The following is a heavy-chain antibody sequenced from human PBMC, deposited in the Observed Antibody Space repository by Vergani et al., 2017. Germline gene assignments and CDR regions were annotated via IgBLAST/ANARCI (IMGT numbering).Heavy chain of an antibody. Sequence: EVQLLESGGGLVQPGGSLRLTCAASGFTFSSYAMSWVRQAPGKGLEWVSAISGSGGSTYYADSVKGRFTISRDNSKNTLYLQMNSLRAEDTAVYYCAKSYDFWSGYYTDYWGQGTLVTVSS. CDR3: AKSYDFWSGYYTDY. CDR2: ISGSGGST. CDR1: GFTFSSYA. D-gene: IGHD3-3*01. V-gene: IGHV3-23*01. J-gene: IGHJ4*02.